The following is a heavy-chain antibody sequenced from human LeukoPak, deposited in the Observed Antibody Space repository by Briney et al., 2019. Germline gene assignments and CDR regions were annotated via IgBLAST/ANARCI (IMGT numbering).Heavy chain of an antibody. CDR2: IYFTGRT. V-gene: IGHV4-61*05. J-gene: IGHJ4*01. Sequence: KPSETLSLTCTVSGGSISSSSYYWGWIRQPPGKGLEWIAYIYFTGRTQYNPSLKSRVTISEDTSKNQFSLRLSSVTPADTAVYYCARGGYDSDFDYWGQGTLVTVSS. CDR3: ARGGYDSDFDY. D-gene: IGHD3-3*01. CDR1: GGSISSSSYY.